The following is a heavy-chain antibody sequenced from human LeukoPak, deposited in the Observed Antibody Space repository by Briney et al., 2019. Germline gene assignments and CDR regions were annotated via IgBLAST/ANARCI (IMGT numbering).Heavy chain of an antibody. CDR1: GFTLSTYN. CDR3: ARDAVTGYSSGWYKPFPFDS. Sequence: GSLRLSCAASGFTLSTYNMNWVRQAPGKGLEWVSSISSSSSYLFFADSVKGRFSISRGNTKNSLYLQMSGLRAEDTAVYYCARDAVTGYSSGWYKPFPFDSWGQGTLVTVSS. D-gene: IGHD6-19*01. V-gene: IGHV3-21*01. J-gene: IGHJ4*02. CDR2: ISSSSSYL.